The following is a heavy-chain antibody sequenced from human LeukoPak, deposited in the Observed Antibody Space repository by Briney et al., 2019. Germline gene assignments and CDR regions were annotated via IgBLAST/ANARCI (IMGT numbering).Heavy chain of an antibody. CDR2: IYYTGSI. V-gene: IGHV4-59*12. J-gene: IGHJ5*02. Sequence: SETLSLTCTVSGGSISSYYWSWIRQPPGKGLEWIGYIYYTGSINYNPSLKSRVTISVDTSKNQFSLKLSSVTAADTAVYYCARGRVRMVAAAGNGGSRWFDPWGQGTLVTVSS. CDR3: ARGRVRMVAAAGNGGSRWFDP. CDR1: GGSISSYY. D-gene: IGHD6-13*01.